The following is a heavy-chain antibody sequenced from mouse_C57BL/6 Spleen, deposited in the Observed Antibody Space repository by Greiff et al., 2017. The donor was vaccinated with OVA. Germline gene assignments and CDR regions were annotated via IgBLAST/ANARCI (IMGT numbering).Heavy chain of an antibody. J-gene: IGHJ2*01. CDR1: GYTFTSYW. CDR3: ARGPFITTVVNY. V-gene: IGHV1-55*01. D-gene: IGHD1-1*01. CDR2: IYPGSGST. Sequence: QVQLQQPGAELVKPGASVKMSCKASGYTFTSYWITWVKQRPGQGLEWIGDIYPGSGSTNYNEKFKSKATLTVDTSSSTAYMQLSSLTSEDAAFYYCARGPFITTVVNYWGQGTTLTVAS.